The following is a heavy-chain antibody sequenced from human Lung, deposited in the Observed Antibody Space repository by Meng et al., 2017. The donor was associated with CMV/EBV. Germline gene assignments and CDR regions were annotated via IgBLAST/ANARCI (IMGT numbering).Heavy chain of an antibody. Sequence: SVKVSCXASGYTLRTYDINWVRQATGQGLEWMGWMNANSGNTGYAQKFQGRVSMTRDTSTSTAYMELTSLRSEDTAVYYCARTQIAVEAGGTKTKYYFYGLDVWGQGTTVTGSS. J-gene: IGHJ6*02. CDR2: MNANSGNT. CDR3: ARTQIAVEAGGTKTKYYFYGLDV. D-gene: IGHD6-13*01. CDR1: GYTLRTYD. V-gene: IGHV1-8*02.